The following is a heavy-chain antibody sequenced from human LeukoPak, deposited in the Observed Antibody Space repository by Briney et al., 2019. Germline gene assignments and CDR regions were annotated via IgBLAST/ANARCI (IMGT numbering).Heavy chain of an antibody. Sequence: SQTLSLTCAISGDSVSSNSVAWNWFRQSPSRGLEWLGRTYYTSKWNNDYAVSVQSRIAVNPDTSKKQFSLHLNSVTPEDTAVYYCARQSYRRFDPWGQGTLVTVSS. CDR3: ARQSYRRFDP. J-gene: IGHJ5*02. CDR1: GDSVSSNSVA. CDR2: TYYTSKWNN. V-gene: IGHV6-1*01.